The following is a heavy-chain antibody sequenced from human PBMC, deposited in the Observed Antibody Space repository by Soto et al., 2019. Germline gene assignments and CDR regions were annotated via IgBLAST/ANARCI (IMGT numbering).Heavy chain of an antibody. CDR1: GFTFSTYT. D-gene: IGHD2-2*01. J-gene: IGHJ4*02. CDR3: AKARCSTTTGSAPDY. CDR2: ISGSGASP. Sequence: ESGGGLVQPGGSLRLSCAASGFTFSTYTMSWVRRAPGKGLEWVSAISGSGASPSYADSVQGRFTISRDNPKRTLYLQMNTLRPGNTAVYYWAKARCSTTTGSAPDYGGQGPLVTVSS. V-gene: IGHV3-23*01.